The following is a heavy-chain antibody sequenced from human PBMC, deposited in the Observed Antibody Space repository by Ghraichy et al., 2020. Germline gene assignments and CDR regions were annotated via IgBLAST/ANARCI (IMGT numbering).Heavy chain of an antibody. Sequence: SQTLSLTCAISGASVSGNNVAWNWIRQSPSRGLQWLGRTYSRSKWSFEYAVSVKSRMTINPDTSKNQFSLQLNSVTPEDTAVYYCAREASGSRLDFWGQGILVTVSS. D-gene: IGHD3-10*01. J-gene: IGHJ4*02. V-gene: IGHV6-1*01. CDR3: AREASGSRLDF. CDR2: TYSRSKWSF. CDR1: GASVSGNNVA.